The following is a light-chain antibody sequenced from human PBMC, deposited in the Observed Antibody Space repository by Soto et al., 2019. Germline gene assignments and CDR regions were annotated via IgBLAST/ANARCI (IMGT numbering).Light chain of an antibody. V-gene: IGLV2-14*01. CDR1: TSDIGRYNH. J-gene: IGLJ1*01. CDR2: EVS. Sequence: LTQPASVSGSPGQSITISCTGTTSDIGRYNHVSWYQQYPGKAPKLMIYEVSNRPSGVSNRFSASKSGNTASLTISGLQAEDEADYYCNSYTSSGPPYVFGTGTKVTVL. CDR3: NSYTSSGPPYV.